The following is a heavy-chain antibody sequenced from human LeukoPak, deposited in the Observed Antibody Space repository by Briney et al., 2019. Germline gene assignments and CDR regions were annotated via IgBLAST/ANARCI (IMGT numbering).Heavy chain of an antibody. D-gene: IGHD2-8*01. J-gene: IGHJ4*02. CDR2: ISGSGGST. V-gene: IGHV3-23*01. CDR3: AKDNIVLMVYATLS. CDR1: GFTFSSYA. Sequence: PGGSLRLSCAASGFTFSSYAMSWVRQAPGKGLEWVSAISGSGGSTYYADSVKGRFTISRDNSKNTLYLQMNSLRAEDTAVYYCAKDNIVLMVYATLSWGQGTLVTVS.